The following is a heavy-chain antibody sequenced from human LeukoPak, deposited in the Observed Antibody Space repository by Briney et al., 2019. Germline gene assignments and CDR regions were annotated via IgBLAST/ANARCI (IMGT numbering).Heavy chain of an antibody. CDR1: GGSMNNYY. D-gene: IGHD6-25*01. J-gene: IGHJ3*02. CDR2: IHYTGIT. Sequence: SETLSLTCIVSGGSMNNYYWSWIRQPPGKGLEWIAYIHYTGITNYSPFLKSRVTISLDTSKSQFSLKLNSVTAADTAFYYCARILEGSGATFDIWGQGTMVTVSS. CDR3: ARILEGSGATFDI. V-gene: IGHV4-59*01.